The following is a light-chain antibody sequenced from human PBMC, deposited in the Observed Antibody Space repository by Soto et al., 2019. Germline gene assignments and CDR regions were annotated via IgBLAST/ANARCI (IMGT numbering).Light chain of an antibody. J-gene: IGLJ3*02. V-gene: IGLV1-44*01. Sequence: QSVLTQPPSASGTPGQRVTISCSGSSSNIGSNTVNWYQQLPGTAPKLLIYSNNQRPSGVPDRFSGSKSGTSASLAISGLQSEDEADYYCAAWDDSRPSGVFGGGTKVTVL. CDR3: AAWDDSRPSGV. CDR2: SNN. CDR1: SSNIGSNT.